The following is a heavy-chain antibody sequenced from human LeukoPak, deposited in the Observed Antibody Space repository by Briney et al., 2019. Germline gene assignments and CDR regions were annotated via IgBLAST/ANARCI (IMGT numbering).Heavy chain of an antibody. CDR2: ISSSSSYI. J-gene: IGHJ4*02. CDR3: ARDGVAVAGLDY. Sequence: GGSLRLSCAASGFTFSSYSMNWVRQAPGKGLEWVSSISSSSSYIYYADSVKGRFTISRDNAKNSLYLQMNSLRAEDTAAYYCARDGVAVAGLDYWGQGTLVTVSS. V-gene: IGHV3-21*01. CDR1: GFTFSSYS. D-gene: IGHD6-19*01.